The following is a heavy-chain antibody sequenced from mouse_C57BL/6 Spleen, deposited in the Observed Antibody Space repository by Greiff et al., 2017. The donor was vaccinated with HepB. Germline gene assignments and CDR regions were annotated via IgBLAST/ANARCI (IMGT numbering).Heavy chain of an antibody. D-gene: IGHD2-3*01. CDR2: IRSKSNNYAT. CDR3: VRNHDGWGYYAMDY. J-gene: IGHJ4*01. CDR1: GFSFNTYA. Sequence: EVQLVESGGGLVQPKGSLKLSCAASGFSFNTYAMNWVRQAPGKGLEWVARIRSKSNNYATYYADSVKDRFTISRDDSESMLYLQMNNLKTEDTAMYYCVRNHDGWGYYAMDYWGQGTSVTVSS. V-gene: IGHV10-1*01.